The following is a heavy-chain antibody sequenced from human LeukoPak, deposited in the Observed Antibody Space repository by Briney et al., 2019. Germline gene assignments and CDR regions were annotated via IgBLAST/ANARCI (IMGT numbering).Heavy chain of an antibody. D-gene: IGHD5-24*01. CDR1: GFTFSSYG. J-gene: IGHJ4*02. CDR3: AKVRRWLQWVNYFDY. Sequence: GSLRLSCAASGFTFSSYGMHWVRQAPGKGLEWVAFIRYDGSNKYYADSVKGRFTISRDNSKNTLYLQMNSLRAEDTAVYYCAKVRRWLQWVNYFDYWGQGTLVTVSS. CDR2: IRYDGSNK. V-gene: IGHV3-30*02.